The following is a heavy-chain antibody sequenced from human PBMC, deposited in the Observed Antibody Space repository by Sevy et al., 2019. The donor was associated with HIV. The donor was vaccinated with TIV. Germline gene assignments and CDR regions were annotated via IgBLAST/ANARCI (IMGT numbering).Heavy chain of an antibody. CDR2: IYSSGST. J-gene: IGHJ4*02. Sequence: SETLSLTCSVSGGSISSYYWNWILQPPGKGLERIGYIYSSGSTNYNPSLKSRVTISVDMSKNQFSLKLSSVTAADTPVYYCARSHLAFCGAECFSPYYFDSWGQGTLVTVSS. CDR1: GGSISSYY. CDR3: ARSHLAFCGAECFSPYYFDS. D-gene: IGHD2-21*01. V-gene: IGHV4-59*01.